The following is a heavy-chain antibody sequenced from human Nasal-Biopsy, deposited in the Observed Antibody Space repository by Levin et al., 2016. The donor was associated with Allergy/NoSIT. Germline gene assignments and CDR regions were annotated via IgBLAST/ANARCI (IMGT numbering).Heavy chain of an antibody. CDR3: AKGAPWLVDGVYRYDGLDV. V-gene: IGHV3-23*01. CDR2: IGTRDST. J-gene: IGHJ6*02. Sequence: GESLKISCVVSGLNFRDSAMTWVRQAPGKGLEWVSAIGTRDSTYYAASVKGRLTISRDYSTNTVFLEMNRLRVDDTAVYYCAKGAPWLVDGVYRYDGLDVWGQGTTVVVSS. D-gene: IGHD4-17*01. CDR1: GLNFRDSA.